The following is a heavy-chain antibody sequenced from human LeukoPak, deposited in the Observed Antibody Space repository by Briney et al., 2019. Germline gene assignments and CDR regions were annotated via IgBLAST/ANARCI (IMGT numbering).Heavy chain of an antibody. J-gene: IGHJ6*04. Sequence: GGSLRLSCAASGFTFSDYYMSWIRQAPGKGLEWVSYISSSRSYTNYADSVKGRFTISRDNAKNSLYLQMNSLRAEDTAVYYCARSSSGWYYYYGMDVWGKGTTVTVSS. CDR3: ARSSSGWYYYYGMDV. CDR2: ISSSRSYT. CDR1: GFTFSDYY. D-gene: IGHD6-19*01. V-gene: IGHV3-11*06.